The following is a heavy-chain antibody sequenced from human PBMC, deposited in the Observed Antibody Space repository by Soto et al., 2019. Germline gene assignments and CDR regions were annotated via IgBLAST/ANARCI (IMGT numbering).Heavy chain of an antibody. CDR1: GYTFTSYY. Sequence: ASVKVSCKASGYTFTSYYMHWVRQAPGQGLEWMGIINPSGGSTSYAQKFQGRVTMTRDTSTSTVYMELSSLRSEDTAVYYCARDGKNWDYGGPRDSYGMDVWGQGTTVTVSS. V-gene: IGHV1-46*01. J-gene: IGHJ6*02. CDR2: INPSGGST. CDR3: ARDGKNWDYGGPRDSYGMDV. D-gene: IGHD7-27*01.